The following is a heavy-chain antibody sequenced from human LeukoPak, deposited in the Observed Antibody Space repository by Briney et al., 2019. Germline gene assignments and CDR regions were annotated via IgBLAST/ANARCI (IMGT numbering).Heavy chain of an antibody. J-gene: IGHJ4*02. V-gene: IGHV1-69*04. CDR1: GGTFSSYA. D-gene: IGHD6-13*01. CDR2: IIPILGIA. CDR3: ARDSIAAAGKAPYDY. Sequence: SVKVSCKASGGTFSSYAISWVRQAPGQGLEWMGRIIPILGIANYAQKFQGRVTITADKSTSTAYMELSSLTSEDPAVHYCARDSIAAAGKAPYDYWGQGTPVTVSS.